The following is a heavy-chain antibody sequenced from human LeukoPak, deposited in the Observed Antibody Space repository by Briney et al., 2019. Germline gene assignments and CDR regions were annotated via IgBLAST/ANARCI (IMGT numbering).Heavy chain of an antibody. D-gene: IGHD2-15*01. CDR2: IIPIFGTA. CDR1: GGTFSSYA. V-gene: IGHV1-69*01. CDR3: ARRNLEATPFDY. Sequence: SVKVSCKASGGTFSSYAISWVRQAPGQELEWMGGIIPIFGTANYAQKFQGRVTITADESTSTAYMELSSLRSEDTAVYYCARRNLEATPFDYWGQGTLVTVSS. J-gene: IGHJ4*02.